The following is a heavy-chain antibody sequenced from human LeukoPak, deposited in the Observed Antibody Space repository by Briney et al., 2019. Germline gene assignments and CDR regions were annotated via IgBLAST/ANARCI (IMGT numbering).Heavy chain of an antibody. CDR1: AFTFSSYS. Sequence: GGSLRLSCAASAFTFSSYSMNWVRQAPGKGLEWVSAISGSGGSTYYADSVKGRFTISRDNSKNTLYLQMNSLRAEDTAVYYCAKATQYCSGGSCYSVYFDYWGQGTLVTVSS. CDR2: ISGSGGST. CDR3: AKATQYCSGGSCYSVYFDY. D-gene: IGHD2-15*01. J-gene: IGHJ4*02. V-gene: IGHV3-23*01.